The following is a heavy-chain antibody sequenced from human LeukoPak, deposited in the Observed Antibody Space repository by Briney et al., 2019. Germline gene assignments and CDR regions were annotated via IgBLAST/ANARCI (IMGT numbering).Heavy chain of an antibody. CDR1: GGSISSYY. CDR3: ARVRYDYVWGSYRPARFDP. V-gene: IGHV4-59*12. CDR2: IYYSGST. Sequence: SETLSLTCTVSGGSISSYYWSWIRQPPGKGLEWIGYIYYSGSTNYNPSLKSRVTISVDTSKNQFSLKLSSVTAADTAVYYCARVRYDYVWGSYRPARFDPWGQGTLVTVSS. J-gene: IGHJ5*02. D-gene: IGHD3-16*02.